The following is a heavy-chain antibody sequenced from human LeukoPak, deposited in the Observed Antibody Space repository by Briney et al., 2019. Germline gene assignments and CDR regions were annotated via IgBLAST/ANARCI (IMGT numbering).Heavy chain of an antibody. CDR3: ARGNVPGIAVAGTMIDAFDI. CDR1: GYTFTGYY. Sequence: ASVTISCKTSGYTFTGYYMHWVRQATGQGLEWMGWINPNSGGTNYAQKFQGRVTMTRDTSISTAYMELSRLRSDDTAVYYCARGNVPGIAVAGTMIDAFDIWGQGTMVTVSS. J-gene: IGHJ3*02. V-gene: IGHV1-2*02. CDR2: INPNSGGT. D-gene: IGHD6-19*01.